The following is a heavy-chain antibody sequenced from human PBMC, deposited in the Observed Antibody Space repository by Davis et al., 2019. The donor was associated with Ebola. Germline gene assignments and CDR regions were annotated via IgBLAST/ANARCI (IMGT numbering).Heavy chain of an antibody. V-gene: IGHV3-7*03. CDR2: IKQDGSEK. CDR1: GFTFSSYW. Sequence: GGSLRLSCAASGFTFSSYWMSWVRQAPGKGLEWVANIKQDGSEKYYVDSVKGRFTISRDNSKNTLYLQMNSLRAEDTAVYYCANYGDSFDYWGQGTLVTVSS. D-gene: IGHD4-17*01. J-gene: IGHJ4*02. CDR3: ANYGDSFDY.